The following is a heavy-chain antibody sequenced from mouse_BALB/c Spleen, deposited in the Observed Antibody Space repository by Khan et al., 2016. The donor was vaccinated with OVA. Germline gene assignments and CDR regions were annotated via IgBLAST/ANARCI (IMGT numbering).Heavy chain of an antibody. J-gene: IGHJ2*01. CDR3: ARMARTIN. V-gene: IGHV5-6-3*01. Sequence: EVELVESGGGLVQPGESLKLSCAASGFTFSSYGMSWVRQTPDKRLELVATINSNGGSTYYPDSVKGRFTISRDNAKNTLYLQMSSLKTEDTAMYYGARMARTINWGQGTTLTVSS. CDR1: GFTFSSYG. CDR2: INSNGGST.